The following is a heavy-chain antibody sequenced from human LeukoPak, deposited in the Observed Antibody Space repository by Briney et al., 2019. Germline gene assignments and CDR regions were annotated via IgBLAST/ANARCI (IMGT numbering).Heavy chain of an antibody. V-gene: IGHV1-18*01. J-gene: IGHJ5*02. Sequence: ASVKVSCKASGYTCTSYGISWVRQAPGQGLEWMGWISAYNGNTNYAQKLQGRVTMTTDTSTSTAYMELRSLRSDDTAVYYCAREQTCLSSTSWYHVDWFDPWGQGTLVTVSS. D-gene: IGHD2-2*01. CDR1: GYTCTSYG. CDR3: AREQTCLSSTSWYHVDWFDP. CDR2: ISAYNGNT.